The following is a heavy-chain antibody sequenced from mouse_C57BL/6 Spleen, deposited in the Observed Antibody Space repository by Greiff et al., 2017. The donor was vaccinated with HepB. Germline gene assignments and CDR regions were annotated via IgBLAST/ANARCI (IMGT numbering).Heavy chain of an antibody. V-gene: IGHV1-50*01. Sequence: QVQLQQSGAELVKPGASVKLSCKASGYTFTSYWMQWVKQRPGQGLEWIGEIDPSDSYTNYNQKFKGKATLTVDTSSSTAYMQLSSLTSEDSAVYYCAREDPYYSNYFSYEAMDYWGQGTSVTVSS. CDR1: GYTFTSYW. CDR2: IDPSDSYT. J-gene: IGHJ4*01. D-gene: IGHD2-5*01. CDR3: AREDPYYSNYFSYEAMDY.